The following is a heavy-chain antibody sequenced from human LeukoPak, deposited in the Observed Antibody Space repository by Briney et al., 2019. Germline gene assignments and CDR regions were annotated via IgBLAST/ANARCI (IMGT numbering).Heavy chain of an antibody. D-gene: IGHD3-9*01. CDR3: ARGQGYFDWLLYSQDY. V-gene: IGHV1-2*02. Sequence: GASVKVSCKAPGYTFTGYYMHWVRQAPGQGLEWMGWISPNSGGTNYAQKFQGRVTMTRDTSINTAYMELSRLRSDDTAVYYCARGQGYFDWLLYSQDYWGQGTLVTVSS. J-gene: IGHJ4*02. CDR1: GYTFTGYY. CDR2: ISPNSGGT.